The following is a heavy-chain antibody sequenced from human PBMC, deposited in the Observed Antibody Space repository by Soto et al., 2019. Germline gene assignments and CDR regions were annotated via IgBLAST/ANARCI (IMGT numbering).Heavy chain of an antibody. Sequence: QVQLVQSGAEVKKVGASEKVSCKASGYTFTGYYMHWVRQAPGQGLEWMGWINPNGGGTNYAQQFQGWVTMTRDTSISTAYMELSRLRSDDTAVYYCARGRRDISGYYGYYFDYWGQGTLVTVSS. CDR3: ARGRRDISGYYGYYFDY. CDR1: GYTFTGYY. J-gene: IGHJ4*02. V-gene: IGHV1-2*04. D-gene: IGHD3-22*01. CDR2: INPNGGGT.